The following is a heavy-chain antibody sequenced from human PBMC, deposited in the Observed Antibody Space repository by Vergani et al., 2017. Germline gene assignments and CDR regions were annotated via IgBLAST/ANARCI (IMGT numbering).Heavy chain of an antibody. Sequence: EVQLVQSGAEVKKPGESLRISCKGSGYRFTSNWISWVRQMPGKGLEWMGRIDPSDSYTNYSPSFQGHVTISADKSITTAYLQWSSLRASDSAMYYCMVWVGEGGGDYWGQGTLVTVSS. CDR3: MVWVGEGGGDY. D-gene: IGHD3-10*01. J-gene: IGHJ4*02. CDR2: IDPSDSYT. V-gene: IGHV5-10-1*03. CDR1: GYRFTSNW.